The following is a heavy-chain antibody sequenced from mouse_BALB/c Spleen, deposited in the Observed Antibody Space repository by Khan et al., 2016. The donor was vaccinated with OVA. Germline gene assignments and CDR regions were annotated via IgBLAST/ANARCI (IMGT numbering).Heavy chain of an antibody. J-gene: IGHJ4*01. CDR2: IDPNYGDT. Sequence: EVQLQQSGPELEKPGASVKISCEASGYSFTDYNMNWVKQSNGKSLEWIGNIDPNYGDTHYNQQFKGQATLTVDKSTRTAYMQLKILTSEDSAVYYCSRNPGDSYYYAMDYWGQGTSVTVSS. CDR1: GYSFTDYN. CDR3: SRNPGDSYYYAMDY. V-gene: IGHV1-39*01.